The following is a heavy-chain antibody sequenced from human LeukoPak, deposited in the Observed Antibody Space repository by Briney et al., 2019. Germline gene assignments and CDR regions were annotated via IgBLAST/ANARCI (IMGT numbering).Heavy chain of an antibody. CDR3: ARDLRGQGLDY. CDR1: GGTFSSYA. V-gene: IGHV1-69*05. D-gene: IGHD3-10*01. Sequence: SVKVSRKASGGTFSSYAISWVRQAPGQGLEWMGGIIPIFGTANYAQKFQGRVTITTDESTSTAYMELSSLRSEDTAVYYCARDLRGQGLDYWGQGTLVTVSS. J-gene: IGHJ4*02. CDR2: IIPIFGTA.